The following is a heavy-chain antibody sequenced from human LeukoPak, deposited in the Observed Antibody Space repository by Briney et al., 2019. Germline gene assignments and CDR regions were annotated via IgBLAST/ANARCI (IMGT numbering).Heavy chain of an antibody. J-gene: IGHJ3*02. D-gene: IGHD5-18*01. Sequence: GGSLRLSCAASGFTFSSYSMNWVRQAPGKGLEWVSSISSSSSYIYYADSVKGRFTISRDNAKNSLYLQMNSLRAEDTAVYYCARGGYSYGYRAFDIWGRGTMVTVSS. CDR1: GFTFSSYS. V-gene: IGHV3-21*01. CDR3: ARGGYSYGYRAFDI. CDR2: ISSSSSYI.